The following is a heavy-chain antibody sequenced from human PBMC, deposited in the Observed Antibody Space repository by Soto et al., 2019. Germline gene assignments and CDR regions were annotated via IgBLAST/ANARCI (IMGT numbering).Heavy chain of an antibody. D-gene: IGHD4-17*01. J-gene: IGHJ4*02. CDR3: TGSTVTTNY. CDR1: GFTFSGSA. V-gene: IGHV3-73*01. Sequence: EVQLVESGGGLVQPGGSLKLSCAASGFTFSGSAMHWVRQASGKGLEWVGRIRSKANSYATAYAASVKGRFTISRDDSKNTAYLQINSLKTEDTAVYYCTGSTVTTNYWGQGTLVTVSS. CDR2: IRSKANSYAT.